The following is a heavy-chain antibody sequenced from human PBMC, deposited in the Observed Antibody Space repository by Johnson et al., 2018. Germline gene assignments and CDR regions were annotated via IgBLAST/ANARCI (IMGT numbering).Heavy chain of an antibody. CDR2: MSSDGSNI. CDR3: AKDRFPDIALADTFHY. CDR1: GFTFSSYG. D-gene: IGHD6-19*01. V-gene: IGHV3-30*18. J-gene: IGHJ4*02. Sequence: QVQLVQSGGGVVQPGRSLRLSCVASGFTFSSYGFHWVRQAPGKGLEWVAVMSSDGSNIFYGDSVKGRFTISRDNSKNTLYLQMNSLRGEETAIYYCAKDRFPDIALADTFHYWGQGTLVTVSS.